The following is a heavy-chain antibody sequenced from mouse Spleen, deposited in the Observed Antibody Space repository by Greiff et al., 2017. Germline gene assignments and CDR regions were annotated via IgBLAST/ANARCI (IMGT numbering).Heavy chain of an antibody. J-gene: IGHJ4*01. CDR2: IYPRDGST. V-gene: IGHV1-85*01. CDR1: GYTFTSYD. Sequence: QVQLQQSGPELVKPGASVKLSCKASGYTFTSYDINWVNQRPGQGLEWIGWIYPRDGSTKYNEKFKGKATLTVDTSSRTAYMELHSLTSEDSAVYFCAILGDSYAMDYWGQGTSVTVSS. CDR3: AILGDSYAMDY.